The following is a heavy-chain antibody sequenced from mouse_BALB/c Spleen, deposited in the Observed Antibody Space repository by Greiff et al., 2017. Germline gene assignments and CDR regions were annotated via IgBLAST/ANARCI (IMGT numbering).Heavy chain of an antibody. J-gene: IGHJ4*01. V-gene: IGHV5-17*02. CDR2: ISSGSSTI. Sequence: EVNLVESGGGLVQLGGSRKLSCAASGFTFSSFGMHWVRQAPEKGLEWVAYISSGSSTIYYADTVKGRFTISRDNPKNTLFLQMTSLRSEDTAMYYCATPGTRGYAMDYWGQGTSVTVSS. CDR3: ATPGTRGYAMDY. CDR1: GFTFSSFG. D-gene: IGHD4-1*01.